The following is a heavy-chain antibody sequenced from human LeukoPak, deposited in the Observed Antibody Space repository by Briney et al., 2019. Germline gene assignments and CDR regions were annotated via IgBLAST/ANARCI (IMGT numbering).Heavy chain of an antibody. J-gene: IGHJ3*02. Sequence: GGSLRLSCAASGFTFSSYAMSWVRQAPGKGLEWVSAISGSGGSTYYADSVKGRFTISRDNSKNTLYLQMNSLRAEDTAVYYCTTVSSYYDSSGYSRTDAFDIWGQGTMVTVSS. CDR2: ISGSGGST. V-gene: IGHV3-23*01. CDR3: TTVSSYYDSSGYSRTDAFDI. D-gene: IGHD3-22*01. CDR1: GFTFSSYA.